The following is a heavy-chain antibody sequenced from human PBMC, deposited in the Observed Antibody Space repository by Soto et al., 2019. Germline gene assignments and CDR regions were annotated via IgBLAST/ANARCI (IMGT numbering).Heavy chain of an antibody. D-gene: IGHD6-19*01. CDR3: ARERTVAGPNYYYYGMDV. CDR2: INPNSGGT. J-gene: IGHJ6*02. CDR1: GYTFTGYY. Sequence: ASVKVSCKASGYTFTGYYMHWVRQAPGQGLEWMGWINPNSGGTNYAQKFQGWVTMTRDTSISTAYMELSRLRSDDTAVYYCARERTVAGPNYYYYGMDVWGQGTTVTVSS. V-gene: IGHV1-2*04.